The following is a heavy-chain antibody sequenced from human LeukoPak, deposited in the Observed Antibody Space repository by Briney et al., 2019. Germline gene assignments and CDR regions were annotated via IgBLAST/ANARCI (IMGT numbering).Heavy chain of an antibody. CDR2: ISAYNGNT. CDR1: GYTFTSYG. CDR3: ARIDCSGGSCYSYY. V-gene: IGHV1-18*01. Sequence: ASVTVSCKASGYTFTSYGISWVRQAPGQGLEWMGWISAYNGNTNYAQKLQGRVTMTTDTSTSTAYMELRSLRSDDTAVYYCARIDCSGGSCYSYYWGQGTLVTVSS. J-gene: IGHJ4*02. D-gene: IGHD2-15*01.